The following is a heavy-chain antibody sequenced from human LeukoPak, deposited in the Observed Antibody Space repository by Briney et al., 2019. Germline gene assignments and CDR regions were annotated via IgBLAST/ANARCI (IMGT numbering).Heavy chain of an antibody. CDR1: GFTFSSYS. CDR2: ISSGSSAI. D-gene: IGHD6-19*01. Sequence: PGGSLRFSCAASGFTFSSYSMNWVRQAPGKGLEWVSYISSGSSAIYYADSVKGRFTISRDNAKNSLFLQLNSLRDEDTAVYYCARVVAGIDWFDPWGQGTLVTVSS. V-gene: IGHV3-48*02. J-gene: IGHJ5*02. CDR3: ARVVAGIDWFDP.